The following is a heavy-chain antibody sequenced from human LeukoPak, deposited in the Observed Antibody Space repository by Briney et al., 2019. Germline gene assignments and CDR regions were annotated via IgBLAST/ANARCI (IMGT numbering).Heavy chain of an antibody. J-gene: IGHJ4*02. CDR3: ARGQGIAAAGTFY. D-gene: IGHD6-13*01. CDR1: GFTFSSYW. V-gene: IGHV3-7*01. CDR2: IKQDGSEK. Sequence: GGSLRLSCAAAGFTFSSYWMSWVRQAPGKGLGWVANIKQDGSEKYYVDSVKGRFTISRDNAKNSLYLQMNSLRAEDTAVYYCARGQGIAAAGTFYWGQGTLVTVSS.